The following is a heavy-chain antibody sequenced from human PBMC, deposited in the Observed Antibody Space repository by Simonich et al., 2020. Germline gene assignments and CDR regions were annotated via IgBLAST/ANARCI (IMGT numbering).Heavy chain of an antibody. CDR3: ARDWYYYDSSGYYSDAFDI. CDR2: INPNRGGT. Sequence: QVQLVQSGAEVKKPGASVKVSCKASGYTFTGYYMHWVRQAPGQGLEWMGRINPNRGGTNYAQKFQGRVTMTRDTSISTAYMELSRLRSDDTAVYYCARDWYYYDSSGYYSDAFDIWGQGTMVTVSS. CDR1: GYTFTGYY. J-gene: IGHJ3*02. D-gene: IGHD3-22*01. V-gene: IGHV1-2*06.